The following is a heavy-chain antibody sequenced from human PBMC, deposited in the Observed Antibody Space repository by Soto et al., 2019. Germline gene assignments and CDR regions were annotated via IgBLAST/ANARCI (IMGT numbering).Heavy chain of an antibody. D-gene: IGHD1-26*01. Sequence: ASVKVSCKASGGTFSSYAISWVRQAPGQGLEWMGGIIPIFGTANYAQKFQGRVTITADESTSTAYMELSSLRSEDTAVYYCARVHGELQSLVAFAIWGQGTMVTVSS. CDR1: GGTFSSYA. V-gene: IGHV1-69*13. CDR3: ARVHGELQSLVAFAI. CDR2: IIPIFGTA. J-gene: IGHJ3*02.